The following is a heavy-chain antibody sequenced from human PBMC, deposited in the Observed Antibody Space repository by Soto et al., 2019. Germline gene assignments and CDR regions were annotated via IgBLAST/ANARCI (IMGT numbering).Heavy chain of an antibody. CDR1: GYTFTSYG. J-gene: IGHJ5*02. D-gene: IGHD6-19*01. V-gene: IGHV1-18*01. Sequence: ASVKVSCKASGYTFTSYGISWVRQAPGQGLEWMGWISAYNGNTNYAQKLQGRVTMTTDTSTSTAYMELRSLRSDDTAVYYCARDGDSGWYFNWFEPWGQGTLVTVSS. CDR3: ARDGDSGWYFNWFEP. CDR2: ISAYNGNT.